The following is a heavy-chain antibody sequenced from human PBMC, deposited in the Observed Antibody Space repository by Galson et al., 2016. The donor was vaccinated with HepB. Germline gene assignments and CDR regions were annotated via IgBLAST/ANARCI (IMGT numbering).Heavy chain of an antibody. Sequence: SLRLSCAASGFTFSSHAMHWVRQAPGKGLEWVAVITYDGSNTYYADAVKGRFTISRDNSKNTLCLQMNSLRAEDTAVYYCARVRTPNYYGSGNYYYYYAMDVWGQGTTATVSS. CDR3: ARVRTPNYYGSGNYYYYYAMDV. CDR1: GFTFSSHA. V-gene: IGHV3-30-3*01. D-gene: IGHD3-10*01. CDR2: ITYDGSNT. J-gene: IGHJ6*02.